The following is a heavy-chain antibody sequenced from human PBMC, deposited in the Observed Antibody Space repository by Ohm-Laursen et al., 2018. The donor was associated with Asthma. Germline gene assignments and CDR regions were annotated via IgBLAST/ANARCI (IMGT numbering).Heavy chain of an antibody. J-gene: IGHJ4*02. CDR1: GFTFSSYA. D-gene: IGHD1-26*01. CDR3: AKATVQFSGSYFFDY. V-gene: IGHV3-30*18. CDR2: ASYDGGNK. Sequence: SLRLSCSASGFTFSSYAMHWVRQAPGKGLEWLAFASYDGGNKDYADSVKGRFTISRDNSDNALYLQMNSLRADDSAVYFCAKATVQFSGSYFFDYWGQGSPVTVSS.